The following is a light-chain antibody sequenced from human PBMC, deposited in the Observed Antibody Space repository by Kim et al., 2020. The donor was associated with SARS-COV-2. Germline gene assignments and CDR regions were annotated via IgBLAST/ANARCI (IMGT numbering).Light chain of an antibody. V-gene: IGKV1-9*01. CDR1: QGISTS. J-gene: IGKJ2*01. CDR3: QQLDVYPPA. CDR2: ASS. Sequence: DIQLTQSPSFLSASIGARVTLTCRASQGISTSLAWYHQKPGKAPKLLIYASSTLQSDVSSRFSGSGSGTEFTLTISSLQPEDFGTYYCQQLDVYPPAFGQGTKLEIK.